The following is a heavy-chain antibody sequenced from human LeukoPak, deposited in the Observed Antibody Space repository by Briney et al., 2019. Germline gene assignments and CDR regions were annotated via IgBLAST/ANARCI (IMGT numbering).Heavy chain of an antibody. CDR2: IYSGGST. D-gene: IGHD5-12*01. Sequence: GGSLRLSCAASGFTVSSNYMSWVRQAPGKGLEWVSVIYSGGSTYYADSVKGRFTISRDNSKNTLYLQMNSLRAEDTALYYCAKGRDLVATIGRDAFDIWGQGTMVTVSS. CDR3: AKGRDLVATIGRDAFDI. V-gene: IGHV3-53*05. CDR1: GFTVSSNY. J-gene: IGHJ3*02.